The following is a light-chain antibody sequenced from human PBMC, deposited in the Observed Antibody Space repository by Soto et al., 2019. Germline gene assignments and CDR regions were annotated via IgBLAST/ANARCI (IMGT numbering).Light chain of an antibody. CDR3: QQRSNWPPT. J-gene: IGKJ1*01. CDR1: QSISKS. V-gene: IGKV1-39*01. CDR2: AAS. Sequence: DFQVTQSPSSLSASVGDRVTITCRASQSISKSLNWYQQKPGKAPELLIYAASTLQSGVPSRFSGSGSGTDFTLTISSLEPEDFAVYYCQQRSNWPPTFGQGTKVDIK.